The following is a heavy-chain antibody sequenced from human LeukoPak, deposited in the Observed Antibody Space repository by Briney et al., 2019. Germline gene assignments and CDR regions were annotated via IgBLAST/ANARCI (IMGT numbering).Heavy chain of an antibody. CDR1: GFTFSTYA. D-gene: IGHD2-2*01. CDR3: ARGQGYESYYYMDV. CDR2: ISFDGVNT. V-gene: IGHV3-30*04. J-gene: IGHJ6*03. Sequence: GGSLRLSCAASGFTFSTYAIHWVRQAPGKGLEWVAVISFDGVNTFYADSVKGRFTISRDNSSNTVYLQMNNLRPEDTAVFYCARGQGYESYYYMDVWGKGTTVSVSS.